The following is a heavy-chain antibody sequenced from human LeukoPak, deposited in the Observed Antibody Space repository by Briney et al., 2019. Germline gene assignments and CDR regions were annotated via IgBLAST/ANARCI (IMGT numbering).Heavy chain of an antibody. CDR1: GFTFSSYE. D-gene: IGHD3-22*01. CDR2: ISSSGSTI. Sequence: GGSLRLSCAASGFTFSSYEMNWGRQAPGKGLEWVSYISSSGSTIYYADSVKGRFTISRDDSKNTLYLQMNSLRAEDTAVYYCAKDRSGYYSLGFDYWGQGTLVTVSS. CDR3: AKDRSGYYSLGFDY. V-gene: IGHV3-48*03. J-gene: IGHJ4*02.